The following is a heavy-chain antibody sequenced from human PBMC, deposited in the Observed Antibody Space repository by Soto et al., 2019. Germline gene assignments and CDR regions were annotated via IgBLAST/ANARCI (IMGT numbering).Heavy chain of an antibody. CDR2: IKSKTGVGTT. CDR3: VKDAVELVDGSGYGMEV. J-gene: IGHJ6*02. CDR1: GFTFSNAW. Sequence: GGSLRLSCAASGFTFSNAWMSCVRQAPGKGLEWVDRIKSKTGVGTTDYAAPVKGRFTISRDNSKNTLHLQMSSLRAEDTAVYYCVKDAVELVDGSGYGMEVWGQGTTVAVSS. D-gene: IGHD3-10*01. V-gene: IGHV3-15*01.